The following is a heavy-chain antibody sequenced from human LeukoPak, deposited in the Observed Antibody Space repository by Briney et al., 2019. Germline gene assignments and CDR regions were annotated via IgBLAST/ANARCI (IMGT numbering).Heavy chain of an antibody. Sequence: PSETLSLTCTVSGGSISSYYWSWIRQPPGKGLEWIGYIYYSGSTNYNPSLKSRVTISVDTSKNQFSLKLSSVTAADTAVYYCARALTGTTLDYWGQGTLVTVSS. CDR1: GGSISSYY. V-gene: IGHV4-59*08. CDR2: IYYSGST. CDR3: ARALTGTTLDY. D-gene: IGHD1-7*01. J-gene: IGHJ4*02.